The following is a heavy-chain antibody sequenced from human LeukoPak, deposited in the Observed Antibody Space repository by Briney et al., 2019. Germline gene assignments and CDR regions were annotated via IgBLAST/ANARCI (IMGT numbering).Heavy chain of an antibody. J-gene: IGHJ5*02. Sequence: ETLSLTCTVSGYSISSGYYWGWIRQPPGKGLEWIGSIYHSGSTYYNPSLKSRVTISVDTSKNQFSLKLSSVTAADTAVYYCARNIVLMVYASNWFDPWGQGTLSPSPQ. CDR2: IYHSGST. D-gene: IGHD2-8*01. CDR3: ARNIVLMVYASNWFDP. V-gene: IGHV4-38-2*02. CDR1: GYSISSGYY.